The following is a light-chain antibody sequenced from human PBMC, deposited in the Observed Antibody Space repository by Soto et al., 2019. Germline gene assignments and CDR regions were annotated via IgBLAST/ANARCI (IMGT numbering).Light chain of an antibody. J-gene: IGKJ3*01. CDR3: QQYYTTPFT. CDR1: QSLVYSSNNKNY. Sequence: DIVMTQSPDSLGVSLGERVTITCKSSQSLVYSSNNKNYLAWYQQKPGQPPRLLVHWASTRQSGVPDRISGSGSGTDFTLTISSLQAEDVALYYCQQYYTTPFTFGPGTKVDIK. CDR2: WAS. V-gene: IGKV4-1*01.